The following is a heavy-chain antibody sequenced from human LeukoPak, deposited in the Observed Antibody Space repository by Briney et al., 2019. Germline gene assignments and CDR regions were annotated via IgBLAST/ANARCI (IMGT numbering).Heavy chain of an antibody. CDR2: ISWNSGSI. D-gene: IGHD6-19*01. CDR3: AKDTVAVAGSGGYFDY. Sequence: GGSLRLSCAASGFTFDDYAMHWVRQAPGKGLEWVSGISWNSGSIGYADSVKGRFTISRDNAKNSLYLQMNSLRAEDMALYYCAKDTVAVAGSGGYFDYWGQGTLVTVSS. J-gene: IGHJ4*02. V-gene: IGHV3-9*03. CDR1: GFTFDDYA.